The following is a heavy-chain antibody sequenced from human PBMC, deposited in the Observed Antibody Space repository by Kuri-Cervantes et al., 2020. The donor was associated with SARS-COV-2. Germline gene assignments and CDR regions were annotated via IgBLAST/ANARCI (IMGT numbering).Heavy chain of an antibody. D-gene: IGHD3-9*01. V-gene: IGHV5-51*01. Sequence: KGSCKGSGYSFTSYWIGWVRQMPGKGLEWMGIIYPGDSDTRYSPSLQGQVTISADKSISTAYLQWSSLKASDTAVYYCARLVWYFDEMDVWGKGTTVTVSS. CDR2: IYPGDSDT. CDR1: GYSFTSYW. CDR3: ARLVWYFDEMDV. J-gene: IGHJ6*04.